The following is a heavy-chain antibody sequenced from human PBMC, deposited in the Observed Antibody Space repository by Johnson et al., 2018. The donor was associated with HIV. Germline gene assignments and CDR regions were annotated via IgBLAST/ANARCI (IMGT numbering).Heavy chain of an antibody. CDR2: IRYDGSNK. Sequence: QEQLVESGGGVVQPGGSLRLSCAASGFTFSSYGMHWVRQAPGKGLEWVAFIRYDGSNKYYADSVKGRFTISRDNSKNTLYLQMNSLRAEDTAVYYCAKDRYGGAFDIWGQGKWSPSLQ. J-gene: IGHJ3*02. CDR1: GFTFSSYG. CDR3: AKDRYGGAFDI. D-gene: IGHD5-18*01. V-gene: IGHV3-30*02.